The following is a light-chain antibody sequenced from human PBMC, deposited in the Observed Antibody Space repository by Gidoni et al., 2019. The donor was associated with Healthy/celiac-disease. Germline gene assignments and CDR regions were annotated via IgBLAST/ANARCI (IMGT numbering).Light chain of an antibody. V-gene: IGLV3-21*02. CDR3: QVWDSSSDHPDVV. CDR1: NIGSKS. J-gene: IGLJ2*01. Sequence: SYVLTQPPSVSVSPGQTARITCGGNNIGSKSVHWYQQKPGQAPVLGGYDDSDGPSGIPERFSGSNSGNTATLTISRVEAGDEADYYCQVWDSSSDHPDVVFGGGTKLTVL. CDR2: DDS.